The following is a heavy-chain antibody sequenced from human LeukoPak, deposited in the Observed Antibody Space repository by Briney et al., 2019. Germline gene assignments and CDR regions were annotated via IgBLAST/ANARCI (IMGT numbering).Heavy chain of an antibody. CDR1: GFTFSSNA. Sequence: GGSLRLSCAASGFTFSSNAMSWVRQAPGRGLEWVSPISGSGGSTYDADSVKGRFTISRDNSKNTLYLQVNSLRAEDTAVYYCARGGCSGGSCYSGFMDNWGQRTLVTVSS. CDR2: ISGSGGST. CDR3: ARGGCSGGSCYSGFMDN. V-gene: IGHV3-23*01. J-gene: IGHJ4*02. D-gene: IGHD2-15*01.